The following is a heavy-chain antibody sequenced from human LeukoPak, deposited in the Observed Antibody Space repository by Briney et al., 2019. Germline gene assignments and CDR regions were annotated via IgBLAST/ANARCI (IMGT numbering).Heavy chain of an antibody. V-gene: IGHV3-7*01. J-gene: IGHJ4*02. D-gene: IGHD4/OR15-4a*01. CDR2: IKQDGNEK. CDR1: GFRFNPFW. Sequence: PGGSLRLSCAASGFRFNPFWMSWVRQAPGKGLEWVANIKQDGNEKYYADSVKGRFTISRDNGKNSLDLQMNSLRADDTAFYYCARDTLGEGEDANYAVYYFDYWGQGTVVTVSS. CDR3: ARDTLGEGEDANYAVYYFDY.